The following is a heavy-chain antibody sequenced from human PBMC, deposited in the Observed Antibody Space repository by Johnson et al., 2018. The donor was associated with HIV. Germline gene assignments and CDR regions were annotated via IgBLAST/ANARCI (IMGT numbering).Heavy chain of an antibody. CDR2: ISYDGSNK. Sequence: QVQLVESGGNVVQPGRSLRLSCAASGFTFSSYAMYWVRQAPGKGLEWVAVISYDGSNKYYADSVKGRFTISRDNSKNTLYLQMNSLRAEDTAVYYCAKSIAAAGTNAFDIWGQGTMVTVSS. CDR1: GFTFSSYA. J-gene: IGHJ3*02. D-gene: IGHD6-13*01. V-gene: IGHV3-30*18. CDR3: AKSIAAAGTNAFDI.